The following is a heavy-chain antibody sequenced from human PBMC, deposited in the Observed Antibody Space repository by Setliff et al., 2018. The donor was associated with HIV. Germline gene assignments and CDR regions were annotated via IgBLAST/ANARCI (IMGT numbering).Heavy chain of an antibody. D-gene: IGHD1-26*01. CDR3: ARAAYSGTYLWEPATDL. Sequence: SETLSLTCTVSGGSISSNNYFWGWIRQPPEKGLEWIGSIYYSGSTYYNPSLKSRITISADTSKNQLSLNLSSVTAADTAVYYCARAAYSGTYLWEPATDLWGQGTLVTVSS. CDR1: GGSISSNNYF. V-gene: IGHV4-39*07. CDR2: IYYSGST. J-gene: IGHJ4*02.